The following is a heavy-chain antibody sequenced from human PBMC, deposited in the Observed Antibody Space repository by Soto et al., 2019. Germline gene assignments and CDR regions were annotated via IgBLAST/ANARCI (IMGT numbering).Heavy chain of an antibody. CDR3: ATDRGYYGSGSFDY. CDR1: GFIFSKAW. V-gene: IGHV3-15*07. Sequence: EVQLVESGGGFVKPGGSLRLSCAASGFIFSKAWMNWVRQAPGKGLEWVGRFKSKTDGGTTDHAAPVKGRCTISRDDSNNTLYLQMNSLRIEDTAVYYCATDRGYYGSGSFDYWGQGTLVTVSS. D-gene: IGHD3-10*01. CDR2: FKSKTDGGTT. J-gene: IGHJ4*02.